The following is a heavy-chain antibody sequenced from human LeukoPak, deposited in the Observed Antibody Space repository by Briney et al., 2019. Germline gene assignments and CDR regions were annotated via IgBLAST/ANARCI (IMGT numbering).Heavy chain of an antibody. V-gene: IGHV3-23*01. CDR1: GLTFGTYA. Sequence: GGSLRLSCAASGLTFGTYAMGWVRQAPGKGLEWVSGISGNGANTNYADPVKGRFTISRDNSKNTLYLQMNSLRVEDTAVYYCAKWYGSGSSAYHFDHWGQGSLVTVS. D-gene: IGHD3-10*01. CDR3: AKWYGSGSSAYHFDH. CDR2: ISGNGANT. J-gene: IGHJ4*02.